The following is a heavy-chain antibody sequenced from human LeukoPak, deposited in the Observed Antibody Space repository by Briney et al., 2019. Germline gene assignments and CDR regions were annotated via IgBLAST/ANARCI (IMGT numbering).Heavy chain of an antibody. J-gene: IGHJ4*02. CDR1: GFTFSSYG. Sequence: GGSLRLSCAASGFTFSSYGMHWVRQAPGKGLEWVAFIRYGGSNKYYADSVKGRFTISRDNSKNTLYLQMNSLRAEDTAVYYCAKPFPSSGYYDGVQYYFDYWGQGTLVTVSS. D-gene: IGHD3-22*01. V-gene: IGHV3-30*02. CDR3: AKPFPSSGYYDGVQYYFDY. CDR2: IRYGGSNK.